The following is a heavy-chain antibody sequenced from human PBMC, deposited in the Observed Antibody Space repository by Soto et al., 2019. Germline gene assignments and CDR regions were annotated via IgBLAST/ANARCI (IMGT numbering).Heavy chain of an antibody. Sequence: QVQLVQSGAEVKKPGSSVKVSCKASGDTFSNYTISWVRQVPGQGLEWMGRIIPIFNIANYALKFQGRVTITADKSTSTAYMELSSLRSEDTAVYYCARVSEMGTVTKGYYYYMDVWGKGTTVTVSS. CDR2: IIPIFNIA. J-gene: IGHJ6*03. D-gene: IGHD4-17*01. CDR1: GDTFSNYT. CDR3: ARVSEMGTVTKGYYYYMDV. V-gene: IGHV1-69*02.